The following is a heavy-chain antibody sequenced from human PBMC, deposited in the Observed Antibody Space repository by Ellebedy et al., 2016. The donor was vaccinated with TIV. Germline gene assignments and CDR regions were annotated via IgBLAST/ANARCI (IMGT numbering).Heavy chain of an antibody. V-gene: IGHV4-34*01. CDR1: GVSFSGYY. CDR2: INHSGST. J-gene: IGHJ5*02. Sequence: SETLSLXXAVYGVSFSGYYWSWIRQPPGKGLEWIGEINHSGSTNYNPSLKSRVTISVDTSKNQFSLKLSSVTAADTAVYYCARGIRNYSSSWYPTPNWFDPWGQGTLVTVSS. CDR3: ARGIRNYSSSWYPTPNWFDP. D-gene: IGHD6-13*01.